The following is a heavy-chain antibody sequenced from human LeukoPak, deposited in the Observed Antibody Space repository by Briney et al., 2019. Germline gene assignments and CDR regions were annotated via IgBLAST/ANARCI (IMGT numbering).Heavy chain of an antibody. D-gene: IGHD6-13*01. CDR1: GFTFSSCA. V-gene: IGHV3-30-3*01. CDR2: ISYDGSNK. J-gene: IGHJ3*02. Sequence: PGGSLRLSCAASGFTFSSCAMHWVRQAPGKGLEWVAVISYDGSNKYYADSVKGRFTISRDNSKNTLYLQMNSLRAEDTAVYYCNLGYSSSWYGWDPDAFDIWGQGTMVTVSS. CDR3: NLGYSSSWYGWDPDAFDI.